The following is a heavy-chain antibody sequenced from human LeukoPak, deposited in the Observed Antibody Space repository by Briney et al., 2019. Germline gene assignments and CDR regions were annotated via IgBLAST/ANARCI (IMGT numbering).Heavy chain of an antibody. CDR2: ISSSSSYI. Sequence: GGSLRLSCAASGFTFSSYSMNWVRQAPGKGLEWVSSISSSSSYIYYADSVKGRFTISRDNAKNSLYLQMNSLRAEDTAVYYCARAPGYCTGGTCPGLGGYFDYWGQGTLVTVSS. V-gene: IGHV3-21*01. CDR1: GFTFSSYS. D-gene: IGHD2-15*01. CDR3: ARAPGYCTGGTCPGLGGYFDY. J-gene: IGHJ4*02.